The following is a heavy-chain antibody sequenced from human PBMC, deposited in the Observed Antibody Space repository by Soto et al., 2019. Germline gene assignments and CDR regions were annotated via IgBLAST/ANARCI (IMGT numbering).Heavy chain of an antibody. V-gene: IGHV3-23*01. Sequence: GGSLRLSCAASGFTFSSYAMSWVRQAKGKGLEWVSAISGSGGSTYYADSVKGRFTISRDNSKNTLYLQMNSLRAEDTAVYYCAKDGERDCSSTSCYEFDYYYYYMDVWGKGTTVTVSS. J-gene: IGHJ6*03. CDR3: AKDGERDCSSTSCYEFDYYYYYMDV. D-gene: IGHD2-2*01. CDR2: ISGSGGST. CDR1: GFTFSSYA.